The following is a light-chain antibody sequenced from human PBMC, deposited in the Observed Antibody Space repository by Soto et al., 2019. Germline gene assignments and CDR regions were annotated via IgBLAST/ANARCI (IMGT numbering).Light chain of an antibody. CDR2: DAS. V-gene: IGKV1-5*01. J-gene: IGKJ1*01. CDR3: QQYNSYRT. Sequence: DIQMTQSPSPLSASVGDRVTITCRASQSISSWLAWYQQKPGEAPKLLIYDASSLESGVPSRFSGSGSGTEFTLTISRLQPDDFATYYCQQYNSYRTFGQGTKVEIK. CDR1: QSISSW.